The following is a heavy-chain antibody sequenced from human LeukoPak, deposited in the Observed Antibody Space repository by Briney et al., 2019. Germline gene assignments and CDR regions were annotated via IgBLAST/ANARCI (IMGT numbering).Heavy chain of an antibody. CDR1: GGTFSSYA. J-gene: IGHJ5*02. CDR3: ARVDPKENWFDP. V-gene: IGHV1-69*05. CDR2: IIPIFGTA. Sequence: SVKVSCKASGGTFSSYAISWVRQAPGQGLEWMGGIIPIFGTANYAQKLQGRVTMTTDTSTSTAYMELRSLRSDDTAVYYCARVDPKENWFDPWGQGTLVTVSS.